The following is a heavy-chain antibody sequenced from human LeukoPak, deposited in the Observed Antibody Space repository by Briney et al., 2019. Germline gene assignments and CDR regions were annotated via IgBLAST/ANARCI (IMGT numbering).Heavy chain of an antibody. J-gene: IGHJ4*02. Sequence: GASVKVSCTASGYTFTSYGISWVRQAPGQGLEWMGWISAYNGNTNYALKLQGRVTMTTDTSTSTAYMELRSLRSDDTAVYYCARDFRDIVATITQYYFDYWGRGTLVTVSS. CDR3: ARDFRDIVATITQYYFDY. CDR1: GYTFTSYG. V-gene: IGHV1-18*04. CDR2: ISAYNGNT. D-gene: IGHD5-12*01.